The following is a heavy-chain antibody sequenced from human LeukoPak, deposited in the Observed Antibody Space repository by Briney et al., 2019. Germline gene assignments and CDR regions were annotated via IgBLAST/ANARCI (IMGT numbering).Heavy chain of an antibody. Sequence: GESLKISCKGSGYSFTSYWIGWVRQMPGKGLEWMGIIYPGDSDTRYSPSFPGQVTISADKSISTAYLQWSSLKASDTAMYYCARLSEIAVAEDSWFDPWGQGTLVTVSS. J-gene: IGHJ5*02. CDR1: GYSFTSYW. D-gene: IGHD6-19*01. CDR2: IYPGDSDT. CDR3: ARLSEIAVAEDSWFDP. V-gene: IGHV5-51*01.